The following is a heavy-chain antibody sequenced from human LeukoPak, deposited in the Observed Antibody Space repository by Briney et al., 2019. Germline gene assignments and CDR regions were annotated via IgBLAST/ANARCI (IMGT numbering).Heavy chain of an antibody. J-gene: IGHJ3*02. D-gene: IGHD2-2*01. CDR2: VRDDGSSQ. CDR1: GFTFSRYP. CDR3: AKETSWAFDI. V-gene: IGHV3-30*02. Sequence: GGSLRLSCAASGFTFSRYPMNWVRQAPGKGLDWVAFVRDDGSSQKYAATVKGRFTISRDNSKNTLYLQMNSLRAEDTAVYYCAKETSWAFDIWGQGTMVTVSS.